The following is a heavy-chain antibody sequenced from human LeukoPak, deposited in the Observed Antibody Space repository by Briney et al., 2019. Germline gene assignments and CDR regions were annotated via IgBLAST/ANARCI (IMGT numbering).Heavy chain of an antibody. CDR2: INQDGSER. Sequence: PGGSLRLSCAASGFTFSSYWMSWVRQAPGKGLEWVANINQDGSERYSVDSVKGRFTISRDNAKKTLYLQMNSLRAEDTAVYYCARSIGLTGGGVDVWGQGTTVTVSS. CDR3: ARSIGLTGGGVDV. CDR1: GFTFSSYW. J-gene: IGHJ6*02. D-gene: IGHD3-9*01. V-gene: IGHV3-7*03.